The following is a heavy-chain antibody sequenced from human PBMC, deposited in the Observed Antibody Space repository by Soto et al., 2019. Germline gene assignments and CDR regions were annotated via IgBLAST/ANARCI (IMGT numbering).Heavy chain of an antibody. CDR3: ARDDYSGSWT. V-gene: IGHV4-34*01. CDR1: GGSFSDYY. J-gene: IGHJ4*02. CDR2: INHFGGT. Sequence: QVQLQQWGAGLLKPSETLSLTCAVSGGSFSDYYWTWIRQPPGKGLEWIGEINHFGGTNYNPSLKSRVTISIDTSKNQFSLRLTSVTVADAAVYYCARDDYSGSWTGGQGTLVTVSP. D-gene: IGHD1-26*01.